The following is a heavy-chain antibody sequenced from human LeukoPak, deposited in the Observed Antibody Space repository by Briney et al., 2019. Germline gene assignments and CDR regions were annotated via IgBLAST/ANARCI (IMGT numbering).Heavy chain of an antibody. J-gene: IGHJ4*02. CDR2: INPNSGGT. Sequence: GASVKVSCKASGYTFTGYYMHWVRQAPGQGLEWMGWINPNSGGTNYAQKFQGRVTMTRDTSISTAYMELSRLRSDDTAVYYCATIDYGDYHSLDYWGQGTLVTVSS. CDR3: ATIDYGDYHSLDY. D-gene: IGHD4-17*01. CDR1: GYTFTGYY. V-gene: IGHV1-2*02.